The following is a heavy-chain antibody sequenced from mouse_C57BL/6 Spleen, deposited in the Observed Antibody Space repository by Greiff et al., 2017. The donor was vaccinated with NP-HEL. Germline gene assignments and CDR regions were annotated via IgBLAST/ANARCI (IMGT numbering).Heavy chain of an antibody. CDR2: IYPGSGST. D-gene: IGHD2-14*01. Sequence: QVQLQQPGAELVKPGASVKMSCKASGYTFTSYWITWVKQRPGQGLEWIGDIYPGSGSTNYNEKFKSKATLTVDTSSSTAYMQLSSLTSEDSAVYYCARRDDWGPYYYAMDYWGQGTSVTVYS. CDR1: GYTFTSYW. CDR3: ARRDDWGPYYYAMDY. J-gene: IGHJ4*01. V-gene: IGHV1-55*01.